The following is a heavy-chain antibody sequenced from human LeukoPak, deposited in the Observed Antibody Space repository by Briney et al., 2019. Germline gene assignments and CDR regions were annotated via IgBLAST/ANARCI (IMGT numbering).Heavy chain of an antibody. J-gene: IGHJ5*02. CDR3: ARADRLDGAPYLIGP. Sequence: ASVKVSCKTSGYTFTHYYLHWVRQAPGQGLEWMGWINPNSGGTSSAQKFQGRFTMTRDTSITTVYMEVAWLTSEDTAIYYCARADRLDGAPYLIGPWGQGTLVTVSS. CDR1: GYTFTHYY. CDR2: INPNSGGT. V-gene: IGHV1-2*02. D-gene: IGHD2-21*01.